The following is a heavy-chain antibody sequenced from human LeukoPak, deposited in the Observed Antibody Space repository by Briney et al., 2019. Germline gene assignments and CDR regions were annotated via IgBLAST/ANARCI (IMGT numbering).Heavy chain of an antibody. D-gene: IGHD3-22*01. CDR1: GFTFSSYA. CDR2: ISYDGSNK. J-gene: IGHJ5*02. V-gene: IGHV3-30*01. Sequence: GRSLRLSCAASGFTFSSYAMHWVRQAPGKGLEWVAVISYDGSNKYYADSVKGRFTISRDNSKNTLYLQMNSLRAEDTAVYYCARDRGYFDPWGQGTPVTVSS. CDR3: ARDRGYFDP.